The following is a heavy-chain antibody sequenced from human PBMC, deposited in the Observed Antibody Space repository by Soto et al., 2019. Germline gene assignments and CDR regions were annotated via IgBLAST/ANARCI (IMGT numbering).Heavy chain of an antibody. CDR3: VRNSVSKKIDF. CDR2: IFYSGST. V-gene: IGHV4-31*03. D-gene: IGHD1-26*01. Sequence: QVQLQESGPGLVKPSQTLSLTCSVSGGSINSGGYYWTWIRQYPGKGLEWIGNIFYSGSTFYNPSLKSRLTISIDTSKTHFSLRLTSVTAADTAVYYCVRNSVSKKIDFWGQGTLVTVSS. CDR1: GGSINSGGYY. J-gene: IGHJ4*02.